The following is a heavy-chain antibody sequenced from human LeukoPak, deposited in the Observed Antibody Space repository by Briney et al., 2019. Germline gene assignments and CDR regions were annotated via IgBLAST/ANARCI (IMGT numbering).Heavy chain of an antibody. J-gene: IGHJ6*03. CDR2: IIPMFGTA. CDR1: GYTFTSYG. Sequence: SVKVSCKASGYTFTSYGISWVRQAPGQGLEWMGGIIPMFGTADYAQKLQGRVTITADKSMSTAYMELSSLRSEDTAVYYCARGGDGYNLDYYYYMDVWGKGTTVTVSS. V-gene: IGHV1-69*06. D-gene: IGHD5-24*01. CDR3: ARGGDGYNLDYYYYMDV.